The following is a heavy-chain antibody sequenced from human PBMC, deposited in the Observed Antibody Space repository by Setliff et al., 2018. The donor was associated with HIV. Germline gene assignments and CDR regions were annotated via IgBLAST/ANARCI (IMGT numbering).Heavy chain of an antibody. CDR2: ISSTSSYI. CDR3: ARDQGYSYGSGPFHS. CDR1: GFTFSSYS. V-gene: IGHV3-21*01. J-gene: IGHJ3*02. Sequence: PGGSLRLSCAASGFTFSSYSMNWVRQAPGKGLEWVSSISSTSSYIYYADSVKGRFTISRDNAKNSLYLQMNSLRAEDTAVYYCARDQGYSYGSGPFHSWGQGTMVTVSS. D-gene: IGHD5-18*01.